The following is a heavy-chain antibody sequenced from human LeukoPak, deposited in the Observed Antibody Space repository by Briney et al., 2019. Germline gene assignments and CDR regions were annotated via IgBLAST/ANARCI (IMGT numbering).Heavy chain of an antibody. CDR2: IYHSGSP. V-gene: IGHV4-59*01. Sequence: SETLSLTCTVSGGSISSYYWSWLRQPPGKGLEWFGYIYHSGSPNYNPSLKSRLPISVDTSKNQFSLKLSSVTAADTAVYYCARTYTYDFWSGYYRDDAFDIWGRGTMVTVSS. D-gene: IGHD3-3*01. CDR1: GGSISSYY. J-gene: IGHJ3*02. CDR3: ARTYTYDFWSGYYRDDAFDI.